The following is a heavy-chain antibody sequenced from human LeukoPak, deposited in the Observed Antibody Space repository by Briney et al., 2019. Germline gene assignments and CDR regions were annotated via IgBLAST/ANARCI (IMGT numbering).Heavy chain of an antibody. CDR2: INPSGGST. V-gene: IGHV1-46*01. Sequence: ASVKVSCKASGYTFTSYYMHWVRQAPGQGLEWMGIINPSGGSTSYAQKFQGRVTMTRDTSTSTVYMELSSLRSEDTAVYYCARCSSTSCYSYWFDPWGQGTLVTVSS. CDR1: GYTFTSYY. D-gene: IGHD2-2*01. J-gene: IGHJ5*02. CDR3: ARCSSTSCYSYWFDP.